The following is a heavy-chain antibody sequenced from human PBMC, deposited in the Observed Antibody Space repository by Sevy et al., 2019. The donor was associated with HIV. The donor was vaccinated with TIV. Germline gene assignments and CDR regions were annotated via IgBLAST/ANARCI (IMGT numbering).Heavy chain of an antibody. CDR3: AKGQQLITQSGSYFYYGMNV. Sequence: GGSLRLYCAASNLTFEDYAMHWVRRAPGKGLEWVSGISWNGADIGFAASVKGRFTISRDNAKSSVDLQINSLTPEDTGVYYCAKGQQLITQSGSYFYYGMNVWGQGTTVTVSS. D-gene: IGHD6-13*01. V-gene: IGHV3-9*01. CDR2: ISWNGADI. CDR1: NLTFEDYA. J-gene: IGHJ6*02.